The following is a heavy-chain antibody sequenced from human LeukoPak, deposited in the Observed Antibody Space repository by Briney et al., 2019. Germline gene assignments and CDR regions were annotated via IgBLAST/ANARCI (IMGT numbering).Heavy chain of an antibody. D-gene: IGHD3-22*01. Sequence: GGALRLSCAASGFTFSSYAMSWVRQAPGKGLEGVSAISGSGGSTYYADSVKGRFTISRDNSKNMLYLQMNSLRAEDTAVYYCAKDGYYDSSGYYLYYFDTWGQGTLVTVSS. V-gene: IGHV3-23*01. CDR2: ISGSGGST. CDR1: GFTFSSYA. CDR3: AKDGYYDSSGYYLYYFDT. J-gene: IGHJ4*02.